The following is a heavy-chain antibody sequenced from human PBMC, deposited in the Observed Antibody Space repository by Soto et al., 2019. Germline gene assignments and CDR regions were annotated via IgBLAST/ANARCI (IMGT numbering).Heavy chain of an antibody. Sequence: QVQLVESGGGVVQPGRSLRLSCAASGFTFSSYAMHWVRQAPGKGLEWVEVISYDGSNKYYADSVKGRFTISRDNSKNTLYLQMNSLRAEDTAVYYCARTIRGYSYGYPDYWGQGTLVTVSS. CDR1: GFTFSSYA. J-gene: IGHJ4*02. V-gene: IGHV3-30-3*01. D-gene: IGHD5-18*01. CDR3: ARTIRGYSYGYPDY. CDR2: ISYDGSNK.